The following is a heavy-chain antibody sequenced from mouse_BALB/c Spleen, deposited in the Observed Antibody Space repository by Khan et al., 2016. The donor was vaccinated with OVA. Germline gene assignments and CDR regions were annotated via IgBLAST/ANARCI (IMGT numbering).Heavy chain of an antibody. CDR2: IHYSGST. Sequence: EVQLQESGPDLVKPSQSLSLTCTVTGYSITSGYSWHWIRQFPGNRLEWMAYIHYSGSTNYNPSLKSRISITRDTSKNQFFLQLNSVTPEDTATDYCARFYYYGSSFSYWGQGTLVTVSA. D-gene: IGHD1-1*01. CDR1: GYSITSGYS. CDR3: ARFYYYGSSFSY. J-gene: IGHJ3*01. V-gene: IGHV3-1*02.